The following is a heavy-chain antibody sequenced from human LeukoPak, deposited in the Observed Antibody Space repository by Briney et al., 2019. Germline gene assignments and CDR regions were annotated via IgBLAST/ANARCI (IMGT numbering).Heavy chain of an antibody. CDR2: IGTGGDT. D-gene: IGHD1-26*01. CDR1: GFTFSAHA. V-gene: IGHV3-13*01. J-gene: IGHJ4*02. Sequence: GGSLRLSCAASGFTFSAHAMHWVRQPTGKGLEWVSAIGTGGDTFYPGSVKGRFTISRENVKNSLYLQMNSLRAEDTAVYYYARQMTPHGNFDYWGQGTLVTVSS. CDR3: ARQMTPHGNFDY.